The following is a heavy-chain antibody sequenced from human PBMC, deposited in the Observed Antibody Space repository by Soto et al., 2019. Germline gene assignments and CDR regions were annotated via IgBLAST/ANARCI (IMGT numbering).Heavy chain of an antibody. CDR2: IDSDGSST. CDR1: GFTFSSYW. J-gene: IGHJ4*01. CDR3: VNDDIGQGIDF. Sequence: GGSLRLSCAASGFTFSSYWMHWVRQAPGKELVWVSHIDSDGSSTTYADSVKGRFTISRDNAKNTLYLQMNSLRAEDTAMYYYVNDDIGQGIDFWGRGTLVTVSS. V-gene: IGHV3-74*01. D-gene: IGHD1-1*01.